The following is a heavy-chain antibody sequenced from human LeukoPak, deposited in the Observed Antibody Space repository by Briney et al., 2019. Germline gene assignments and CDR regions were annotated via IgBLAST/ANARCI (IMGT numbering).Heavy chain of an antibody. J-gene: IGHJ4*02. CDR3: ARGNSGVAVARFDY. CDR2: TYYRSKWYT. V-gene: IGHV6-1*01. D-gene: IGHD6-19*01. Sequence: SQTLSLTCAISGDSVSNNNAALNWIRQSPSRGLEWLYRTYYRSKWYTDSAVSVNSRITINPDTSKNQFSLQLTSVTPEDSAVYYCARGNSGVAVARFDYWGQGTLVTVSS. CDR1: GDSVSNNNAA.